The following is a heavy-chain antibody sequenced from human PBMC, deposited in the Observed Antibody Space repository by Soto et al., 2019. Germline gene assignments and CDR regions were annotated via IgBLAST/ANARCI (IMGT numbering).Heavy chain of an antibody. V-gene: IGHV3-23*01. J-gene: IGHJ4*02. CDR1: GFNFGSYA. CDR3: VKGKESGYRGAFDS. D-gene: IGHD5-18*01. Sequence: EEQLLESGGGLVQPGGSLRLSCAATGFNFGSYAMGWVRQAPGKGLEWVSGVSGSGSSPYYADSVKGRLTISKDKSKNTAELDLKHLRTEDTAVYFCVKGKESGYRGAFDSWGQGTMVTVSS. CDR2: VSGSGSSP.